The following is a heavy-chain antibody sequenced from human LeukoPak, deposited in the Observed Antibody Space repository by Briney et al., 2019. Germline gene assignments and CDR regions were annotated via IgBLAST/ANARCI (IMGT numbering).Heavy chain of an antibody. Sequence: PSETLSLTCSVSGASITNYYLTWVRRSPGKGLECIGYNHYSGGTNYTPSPKSRVPILIDATKNQFSLRLTSVTAADTAVYYCATAPKYYYLDVWGKGTTVTVSS. CDR2: NHYSGGT. CDR3: ATAPKYYYLDV. V-gene: IGHV4-59*03. CDR1: GASITNYY. J-gene: IGHJ6*03.